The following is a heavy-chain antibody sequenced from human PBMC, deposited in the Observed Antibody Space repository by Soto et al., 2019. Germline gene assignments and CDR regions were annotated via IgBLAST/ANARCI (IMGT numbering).Heavy chain of an antibody. CDR3: VKVSAARPSTYYYYGMDV. D-gene: IGHD6-6*01. CDR2: ISSNGGST. Sequence: GGSLRLSCSASGFTFSSYAMHWVRQAPGKGLEYVSAISSNGGSTYYADSVKCRFTISRDNSKNTLYLQMSSLRAEDTAVYYCVKVSAARPSTYYYYGMDVWGQGTTVTVSS. CDR1: GFTFSSYA. V-gene: IGHV3-64D*06. J-gene: IGHJ6*02.